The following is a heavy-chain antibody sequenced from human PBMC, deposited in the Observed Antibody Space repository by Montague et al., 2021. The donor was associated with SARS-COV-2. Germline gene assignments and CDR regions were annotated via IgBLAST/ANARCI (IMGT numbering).Heavy chain of an antibody. CDR3: VREVWWSFDL. D-gene: IGHD2-8*02. J-gene: IGHJ4*02. CDR2: IIREGTET. V-gene: IGHV3-7*03. Sequence: SLRLSCAASGFSYTIHYMSWVRQAPGKGLQWIAKIIREGTETYYXXSLRGRFIVSRDNAKKSMTLEMHSLTVDDTAVYYCVREVWWSFDLWGQGAPVTVS. CDR1: GFSYTIHY.